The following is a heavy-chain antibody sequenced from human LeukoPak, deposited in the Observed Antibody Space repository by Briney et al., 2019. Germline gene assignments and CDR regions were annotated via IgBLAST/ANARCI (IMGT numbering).Heavy chain of an antibody. CDR3: ARADYYDRSGYYYDFDY. V-gene: IGHV1-69*05. D-gene: IGHD3-22*01. Sequence: SVKVSCKASGGTFSSYAISWVRQAPGQGLEWMGGIIPIFGTANYAQKFQGRVTVTTDESTSTAYMELSSLRSEDTAVYYCARADYYDRSGYYYDFDYWGQGTLVTVST. CDR2: IIPIFGTA. CDR1: GGTFSSYA. J-gene: IGHJ4*02.